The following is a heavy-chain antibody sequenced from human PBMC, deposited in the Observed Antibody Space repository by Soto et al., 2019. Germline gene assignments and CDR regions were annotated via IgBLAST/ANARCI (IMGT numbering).Heavy chain of an antibody. Sequence: VQLVQSGAEVKKPGSSVKVSCKASGGTFSSYAISWVRQAPGQGLEWMGGIIPIFGTANYAQKFQGRVTITADESTSTAYMELSSLRSEDTAVYYCARAPYSSSPEYYYYGMDVWGQGTTVTVSS. D-gene: IGHD6-6*01. CDR3: ARAPYSSSPEYYYYGMDV. J-gene: IGHJ6*02. CDR2: IIPIFGTA. V-gene: IGHV1-69*01. CDR1: GGTFSSYA.